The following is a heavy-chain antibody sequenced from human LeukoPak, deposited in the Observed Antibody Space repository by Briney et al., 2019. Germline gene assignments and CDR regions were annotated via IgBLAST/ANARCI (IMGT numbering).Heavy chain of an antibody. V-gene: IGHV1-18*01. CDR3: ARESRTWYYYMDV. CDR1: GYSFTTYG. D-gene: IGHD2-2*01. CDR2: ISTYNGNT. J-gene: IGHJ6*03. Sequence: ASVKVSCKASGYSFTTYGISWVRQAPGQGLEWMGWISTYNGNTNYAQKLQGRVTMTTDTSTSTAYMELRSLISDDTAVYYCARESRTWYYYMDVWGKGTTVTVSS.